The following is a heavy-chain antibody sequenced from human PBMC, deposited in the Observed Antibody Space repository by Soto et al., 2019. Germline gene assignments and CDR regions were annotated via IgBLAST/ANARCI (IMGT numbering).Heavy chain of an antibody. CDR2: INSDGST. J-gene: IGHJ4*02. CDR3: VRDNGGY. Sequence: VQVVESGGGLVQPGGSLRLSCAASGFTFNKYPLYWVRQAAGKGLVWVSRINSDGSTFYADSVKGRFTISRDNAKDTLYLQMNSLSVEDTAVYFCVRDNGGYWGQGTLVTVSS. CDR1: GFTFNKYP. D-gene: IGHD2-8*01. V-gene: IGHV3-74*01.